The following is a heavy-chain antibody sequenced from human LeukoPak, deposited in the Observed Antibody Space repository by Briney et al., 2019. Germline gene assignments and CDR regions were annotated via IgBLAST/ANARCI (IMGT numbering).Heavy chain of an antibody. V-gene: IGHV3-7*01. Sequence: PGGSLRLSCAASGFTFSSYWMSWVRQAPGKGMEWVANIKQDGSEKYYGDSVKGRFTISRDNAKNSLYLQMNSLRAEDTAVYYCARVREDIVVVPAVSSLDYWGQGTLVTVSS. J-gene: IGHJ4*02. CDR2: IKQDGSEK. CDR1: GFTFSSYW. CDR3: ARVREDIVVVPAVSSLDY. D-gene: IGHD2-2*01.